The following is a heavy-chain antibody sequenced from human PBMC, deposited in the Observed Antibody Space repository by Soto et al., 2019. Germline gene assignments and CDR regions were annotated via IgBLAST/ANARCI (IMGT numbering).Heavy chain of an antibody. CDR1: GGSISSYY. CDR3: ARGGYDILTGYSYFDY. J-gene: IGHJ4*02. CDR2: IYYSGST. Sequence: QVQLQESGPGLVKPSETLSLTCTVSGGSISSYYWSWIRQPPGKGLEWIGYIYYSGSTNYNPSLKSRVTISVDTSKNQFSLKLSSVTAADTAVYYCARGGYDILTGYSYFDYWGQGTLVTVSS. D-gene: IGHD3-9*01. V-gene: IGHV4-59*01.